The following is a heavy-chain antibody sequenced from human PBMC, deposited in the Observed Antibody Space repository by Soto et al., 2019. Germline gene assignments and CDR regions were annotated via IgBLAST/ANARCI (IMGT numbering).Heavy chain of an antibody. CDR3: ARWTPSYGMDV. CDR2: ISTYNGNT. Sequence: QVQLVQSGAEVKKPGASVKVSCKASGYTFISYEITWVRQAPGQGPEWMGWISTYNGNTNYAQKLQGRFTMTTDTSTSTAYMELRSLRSDDTAVYYCARWTPSYGMDVWGQGTTVTVSS. V-gene: IGHV1-18*01. CDR1: GYTFISYE. J-gene: IGHJ6*02.